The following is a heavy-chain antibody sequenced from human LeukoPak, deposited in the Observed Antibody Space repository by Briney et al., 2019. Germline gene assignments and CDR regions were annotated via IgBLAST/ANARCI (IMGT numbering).Heavy chain of an antibody. CDR1: GGSFSGYY. D-gene: IGHD3-16*01. CDR3: AGAGGYYYYMDV. Sequence: PSETLSLTCAVYGGSFSGYYWSWIRQPLGKGLEWIGEINHSGSTNYNPSLKSRVTISVDTSKNQFSLKLSSVTAADTAVYYCAGAGGYYYYMDVWGKGTTVTISS. J-gene: IGHJ6*03. CDR2: INHSGST. V-gene: IGHV4-34*01.